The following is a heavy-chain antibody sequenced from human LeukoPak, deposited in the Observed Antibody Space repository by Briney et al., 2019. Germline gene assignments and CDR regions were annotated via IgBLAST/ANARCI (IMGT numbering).Heavy chain of an antibody. CDR2: IGTAGDT. D-gene: IGHD2-15*01. CDR1: GFTFSSYD. Sequence: GESLKISCAASGFTFSSYDMHWVRQATGKGLEWVSAIGTAGDTYYPGSVKGRFTISRENAKNSLYLQMNSPRAGDTAVYYCAREDCSGGSCYFDYWGQGTLVTVSS. V-gene: IGHV3-13*01. CDR3: AREDCSGGSCYFDY. J-gene: IGHJ4*02.